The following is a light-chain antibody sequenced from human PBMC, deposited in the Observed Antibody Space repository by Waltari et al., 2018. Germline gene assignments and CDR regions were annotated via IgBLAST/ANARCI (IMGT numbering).Light chain of an antibody. V-gene: IGKV3-15*01. CDR3: QQYSSYWT. CDR1: QSVSSN. Sequence: EIVMTQSPATLSVSPGERATLSCRASQSVSSNLAWYQQKPGQAPRLLIYGASARATGIPARFSGSGSGTDFTLTISSLQSEDFAVYYCQQYSSYWTFGQGTKVEIK. J-gene: IGKJ1*01. CDR2: GAS.